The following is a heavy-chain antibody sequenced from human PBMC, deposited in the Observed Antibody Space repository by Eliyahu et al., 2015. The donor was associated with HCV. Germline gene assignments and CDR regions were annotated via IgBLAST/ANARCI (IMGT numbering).Heavy chain of an antibody. CDR2: IYYSGST. Sequence: QVQLQESGPGLVKPSETLSLTCTVSGGSISSYYWSWIRQPPGKGLEWIGYIYYSGSTNYNPSLKSRVTISVDTSKNQFSLKLSSVTAADTAVYYCARHGGPPTEDDYWGQGTLVTVSS. V-gene: IGHV4-59*08. CDR1: GGSISSYY. CDR3: ARHGGPPTEDDY. J-gene: IGHJ4*02. D-gene: IGHD3-16*01.